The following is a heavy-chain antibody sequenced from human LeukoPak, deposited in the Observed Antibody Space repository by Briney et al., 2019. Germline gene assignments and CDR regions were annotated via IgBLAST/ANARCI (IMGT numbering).Heavy chain of an antibody. D-gene: IGHD2/OR15-2a*01. J-gene: IGHJ3*02. CDR2: VSYDGSNK. CDR3: AREGRDFRAFDI. V-gene: IGHV3-30*03. CDR1: GFTSGTYG. Sequence: PGRSLRLSCAASGFTSGTYGMHWVRQAPGKGLEWVAVVSYDGSNKYYADSVKGRFTISRDNSKNTLYLQMNSLRAEGTAVYYCAREGRDFRAFDIWGQGTMVTVFS.